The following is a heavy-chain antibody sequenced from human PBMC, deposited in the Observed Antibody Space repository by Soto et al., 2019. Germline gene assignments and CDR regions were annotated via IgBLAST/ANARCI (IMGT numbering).Heavy chain of an antibody. J-gene: IGHJ6*02. CDR3: ARRSRYCSSTSWYPSSAYYYYYGMDV. V-gene: IGHV4-31*03. D-gene: IGHD2-2*01. Sequence: PSETLSLTCTVARGSISSGGYYWSLIRQHPGKGLEWIGYIYYSGSTYYNPSLKSRVTISVDTSKNQFPLKLSSVTAADTAVYYCARRSRYCSSTSWYPSSAYYYYYGMDVWGQGTTVTVS. CDR1: RGSISSGGYY. CDR2: IYYSGST.